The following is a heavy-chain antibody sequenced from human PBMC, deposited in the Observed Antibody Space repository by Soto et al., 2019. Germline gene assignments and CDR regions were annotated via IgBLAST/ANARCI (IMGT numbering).Heavy chain of an antibody. Sequence: QVQLVQSGAEVKKPGSSVKVSCKASGGTFSSYAISWVRQAPGQGLEWMGGLIPIFGTANYAQKFQGRVTITADESTSTGYMELSSLRSEDTAVYYCARIFTYGGSYDPGFDYWGQGTLVTVSS. CDR3: ARIFTYGGSYDPGFDY. V-gene: IGHV1-69*01. CDR1: GGTFSSYA. D-gene: IGHD3-16*01. J-gene: IGHJ4*02. CDR2: LIPIFGTA.